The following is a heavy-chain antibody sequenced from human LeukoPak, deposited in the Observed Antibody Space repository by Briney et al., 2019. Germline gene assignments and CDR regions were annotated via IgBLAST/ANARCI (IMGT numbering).Heavy chain of an antibody. CDR1: GFTFSRYG. CDR3: VKKVPASIWATDYFDY. D-gene: IGHD2-2*01. V-gene: IGHV3-30*02. J-gene: IGHJ4*02. CDR2: IRYDGNNE. Sequence: PSGGSLRLSCAASGFTFSRYGMHWVRQAPGKGLEWVAFIRYDGNNEYYADSVKGRFTISRDNSQNTLYLQMNNLRAEDTAVYCCVKKVPASIWATDYFDYWGQGTLVTVSS.